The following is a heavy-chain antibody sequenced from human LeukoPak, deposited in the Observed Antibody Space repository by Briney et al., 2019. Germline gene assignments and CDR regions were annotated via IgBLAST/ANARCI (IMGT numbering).Heavy chain of an antibody. CDR2: ISSSSSYI. CDR3: ARSQWLAPDYYYYYMDV. V-gene: IGHV3-21*01. D-gene: IGHD6-19*01. J-gene: IGHJ6*03. CDR1: GFTFSSYS. Sequence: GGSLRLSCAASGFTFSSYSMNWVRQAPGKGLEWVSSISSSSSYIYYADSVKGRFTISRDNAKNSLYLQMNSLRAEDTAVYYCARSQWLAPDYYYYYMDVWGKGTTVTVSS.